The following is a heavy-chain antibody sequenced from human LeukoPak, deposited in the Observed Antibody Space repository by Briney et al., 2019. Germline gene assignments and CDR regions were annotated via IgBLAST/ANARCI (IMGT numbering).Heavy chain of an antibody. J-gene: IGHJ4*02. CDR2: IRSNGATA. CDR1: GFSFSSFA. Sequence: GGSLRLSCAASGFSFSSFAMTWVRQAPGKGLEWVSTIRSNGATAYNADSVKGRFTISRDNSKNTVYLQMNSLRVEDAAIYYCARGQEFDDGVFDSWGQGTLVTVSS. D-gene: IGHD1-1*01. V-gene: IGHV3-23*01. CDR3: ARGQEFDDGVFDS.